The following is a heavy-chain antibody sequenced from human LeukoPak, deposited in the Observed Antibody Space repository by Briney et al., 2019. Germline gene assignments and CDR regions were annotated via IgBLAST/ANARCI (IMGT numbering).Heavy chain of an antibody. CDR2: ISGSGGST. CDR3: AKDRKAVAGNPILLFDS. J-gene: IGHJ4*02. CDR1: GFTFSSYA. V-gene: IGHV3-23*01. D-gene: IGHD6-19*01. Sequence: LSGGSLRLSCAASGFTFSSYAMSWVRQAPGKGLEWVSAISGSGGSTYYADSVKGRFTISRDNSKNTLYLQMNSLRAEDTAVYYCAKDRKAVAGNPILLFDSWGQGTLVTVSS.